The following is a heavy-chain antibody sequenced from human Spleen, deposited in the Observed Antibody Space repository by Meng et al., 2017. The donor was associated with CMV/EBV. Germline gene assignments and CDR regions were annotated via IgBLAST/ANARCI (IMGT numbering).Heavy chain of an antibody. CDR2: IYYSGST. CDR3: ARVVPAATY. D-gene: IGHD2-2*01. V-gene: IGHV4-39*01. CDR1: GGSISSSSYY. J-gene: IGHJ4*02. Sequence: LPCTGSGGSISSSSYYWGWIRQPPGKGLEWIGSIYYSGSTYYNPSLKSRVTISVDTSKNQFSLKLSSVTAADTAVYYCARVVPAATYWGQGTLVTVSS.